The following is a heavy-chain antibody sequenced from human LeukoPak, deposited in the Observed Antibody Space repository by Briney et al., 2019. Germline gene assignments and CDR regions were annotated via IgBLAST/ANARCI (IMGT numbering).Heavy chain of an antibody. CDR2: ISGDGGST. V-gene: IGHV3-43*02. CDR1: GFTFDDYA. Sequence: PGGSLRLSCAAYGFTFDDYAMHWLRQAPGKGLEWVSLISGDGGSTYYADSVKGRFTISRDNSKNSLYLQMNSLRTEDTALYYCAKDISTMIVVGNFDYWGQGTLVTVSS. D-gene: IGHD3-22*01. J-gene: IGHJ4*02. CDR3: AKDISTMIVVGNFDY.